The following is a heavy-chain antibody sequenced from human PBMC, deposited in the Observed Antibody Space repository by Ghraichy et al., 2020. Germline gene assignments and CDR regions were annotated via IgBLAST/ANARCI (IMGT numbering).Heavy chain of an antibody. Sequence: SETLSLTCTVSGGSISSGGYYWSWIRQPAGKGLEWIGRIFTSGSTNYNPSLESRVSMSVDTSKNQFSLTLSSVTAADTAVYYCARETYCGTTNCYGSNSYLDLWGRGTLVTVSS. J-gene: IGHJ2*01. CDR2: IFTSGST. D-gene: IGHD2-2*01. V-gene: IGHV4-61*02. CDR1: GGSISSGGYY. CDR3: ARETYCGTTNCYGSNSYLDL.